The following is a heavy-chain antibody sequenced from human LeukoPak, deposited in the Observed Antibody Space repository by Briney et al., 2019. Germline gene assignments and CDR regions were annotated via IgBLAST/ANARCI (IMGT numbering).Heavy chain of an antibody. CDR1: GLTFSKYS. D-gene: IGHD6-19*01. J-gene: IGHJ4*02. CDR3: ARDVIAVAFDY. Sequence: PGGSLRLSCAASGLTFSKYSMTWVRQAPGKGLEWVSFIDTSSTTMYYTDSVKGRFTISRDNAKNSLYLQMNSLRAEDTAVYYCARDVIAVAFDYWGQGTLVTVSS. CDR2: IDTSSTTM. V-gene: IGHV3-48*04.